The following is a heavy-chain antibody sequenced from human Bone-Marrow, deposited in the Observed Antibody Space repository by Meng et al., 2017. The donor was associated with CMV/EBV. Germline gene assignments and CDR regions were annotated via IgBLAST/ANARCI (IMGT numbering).Heavy chain of an antibody. J-gene: IGHJ4*01. CDR1: GLNVKNYW. V-gene: IGHV3-15*01. CDR3: TTGRGGYNAEDY. CDR2: INSKVDGGTT. Sequence: GASGGGVRKLGGSLRLSCEVSGLNVKNYWMSWVRQAPGKGPEWVALINSKVDGGTTDYAAPVRGRFTFSRDDSKSTIYLQMNNVKTEDTAVYYCTTGRGGYNAEDYWGHGTLVTVSS. D-gene: IGHD1-1*01.